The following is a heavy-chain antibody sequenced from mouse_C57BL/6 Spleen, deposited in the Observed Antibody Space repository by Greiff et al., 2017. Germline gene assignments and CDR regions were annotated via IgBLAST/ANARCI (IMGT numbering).Heavy chain of an antibody. CDR1: GYTFTSYG. V-gene: IGHV1-81*01. Sequence: VNVVESGAELARPGASVKLSCKASGYTFTSYGISWVKQRTGQGLEWIGEIYPRSGNTYYNEKFKGKATLTADKSSSTAYMELRSLTSEDSAVYFCARHGTVVANYAMDYWGQGTSVTVSS. D-gene: IGHD1-1*01. J-gene: IGHJ4*01. CDR2: IYPRSGNT. CDR3: ARHGTVVANYAMDY.